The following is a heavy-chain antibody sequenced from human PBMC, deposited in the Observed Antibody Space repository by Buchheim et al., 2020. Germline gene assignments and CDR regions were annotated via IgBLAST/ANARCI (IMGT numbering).Heavy chain of an antibody. Sequence: QVRLVESGGGVVQPGTSLRLSCATSGFIFSNYAMHWVRQAPGKGLEWVAVTWYNGGSKYYGDSVKGRFTISRDNSKNPLYLEMKSLRAEDTAVYYWARHGMDVWGQGTT. CDR2: TWYNGGSK. CDR1: GFIFSNYA. CDR3: ARHGMDV. J-gene: IGHJ6*02. V-gene: IGHV3-33*01.